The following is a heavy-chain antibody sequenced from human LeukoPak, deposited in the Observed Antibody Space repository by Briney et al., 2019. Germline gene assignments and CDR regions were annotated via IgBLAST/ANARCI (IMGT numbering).Heavy chain of an antibody. CDR3: ARRRDYFDY. V-gene: IGHV3-21*04. J-gene: IGHJ4*02. CDR1: GFTFSRNG. CDR2: ISSSGSNI. Sequence: PGRSLRLSCAASGFTFSRNGMHWVRQAPGKGLEWISYISSSGSNIYYADSVKGRFTMSRDNAKGSLYLQMNSLRAEDTAIYYCARRRDYFDYWGQGTLVTVSS.